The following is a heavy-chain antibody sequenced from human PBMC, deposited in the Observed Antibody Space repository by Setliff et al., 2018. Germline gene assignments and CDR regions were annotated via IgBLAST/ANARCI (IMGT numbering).Heavy chain of an antibody. CDR1: GYSISSGYY. Sequence: SETLSLTCAVSGYSISSGYYWGWIRQPPGKGLEWIGSIYHSGSTYYNPSLKSRVTISVDTSKNQFSLKLSLVTAADTAVYYCAREVSWFDPWGQGTLVTVSS. V-gene: IGHV4-38-2*02. J-gene: IGHJ5*02. CDR2: IYHSGST. CDR3: AREVSWFDP.